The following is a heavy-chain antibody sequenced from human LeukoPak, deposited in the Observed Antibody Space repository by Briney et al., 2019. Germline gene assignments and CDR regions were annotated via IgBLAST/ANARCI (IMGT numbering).Heavy chain of an antibody. J-gene: IGHJ4*02. Sequence: SETLSLTCTVSGGSISSYYWSWIRQPPGKGLEWIGYIYYSGSTNYNPSLKSRVTISVDTSKNQFSLKLSSVTAADTAVYYCARGGYGGIDYWGQGTLVTVSS. CDR2: IYYSGST. CDR3: ARGGYGGIDY. CDR1: GGSISSYY. V-gene: IGHV4-59*01. D-gene: IGHD4-23*01.